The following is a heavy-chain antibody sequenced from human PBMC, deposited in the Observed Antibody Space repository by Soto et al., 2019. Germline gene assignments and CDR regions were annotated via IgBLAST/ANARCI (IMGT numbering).Heavy chain of an antibody. Sequence: QVQLVQSGGEVKKPGASVMVSCMASGYSLTNYAITWVRQAPGQGLEWLGWISFYNGDTKYAQNLQGRVTKTTDTSTSTAYMELRSLRSDDTAVYYCARVPPYGDYWFDPWGQGTLVTVSS. J-gene: IGHJ5*02. CDR3: ARVPPYGDYWFDP. CDR2: ISFYNGDT. D-gene: IGHD4-17*01. V-gene: IGHV1-18*04. CDR1: GYSLTNYA.